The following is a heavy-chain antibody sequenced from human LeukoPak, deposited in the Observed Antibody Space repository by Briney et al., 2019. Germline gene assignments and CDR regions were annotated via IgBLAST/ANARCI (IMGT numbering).Heavy chain of an antibody. Sequence: PSETLSLTCAVYGGSFSGYYWSWIRQPPGKGREWIGEINHSGSTNYNPSLKSRVTISVDTSKNQFSLKLSSVTAADTAVYYCARGAEYCSSTSCFNYYYYMDVWGKGTTVTVSS. D-gene: IGHD2-2*01. V-gene: IGHV4-34*01. J-gene: IGHJ6*03. CDR3: ARGAEYCSSTSCFNYYYYMDV. CDR2: INHSGST. CDR1: GGSFSGYY.